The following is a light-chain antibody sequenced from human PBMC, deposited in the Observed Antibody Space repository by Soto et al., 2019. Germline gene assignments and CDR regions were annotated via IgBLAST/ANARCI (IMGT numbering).Light chain of an antibody. CDR3: QYDNDWPT. CDR1: ESVSSK. J-gene: IGKJ5*01. CDR2: DAS. V-gene: IGKV3-15*01. Sequence: EIVMTQSPATLSVSPGERATLSCRASESVSSKLVWYQKKPGQAPRLLIHDASTRATGIPARFSGSGCGTEFILTSSIVESEDFAIYYCQYDNDWPTFGQGTLLDIK.